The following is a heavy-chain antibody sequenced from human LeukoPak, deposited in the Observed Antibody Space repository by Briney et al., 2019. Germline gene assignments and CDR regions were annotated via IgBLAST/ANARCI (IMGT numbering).Heavy chain of an antibody. V-gene: IGHV3-23*01. CDR2: ISGSGGST. CDR3: AKHLRRLRFLEVLAWYYYGMDV. CDR1: GFTFSSYA. J-gene: IGHJ6*02. Sequence: GGSLRLSRAASGFTFSSYAMSWVRQAPGKGLEWVSAISGSGGSTYYADSVKGRFTISRDNSKNTLYLQMNSLRAEDTAVYYCAKHLRRLRFLEVLAWYYYGMDVWGQGTTVTVSS. D-gene: IGHD3-3*01.